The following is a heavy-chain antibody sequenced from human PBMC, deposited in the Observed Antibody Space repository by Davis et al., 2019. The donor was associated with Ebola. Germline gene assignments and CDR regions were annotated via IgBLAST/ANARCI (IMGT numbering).Heavy chain of an antibody. Sequence: SLKISCAASGLTFDDYAMHWVRQAPGKGLEWVSGISWNSGSIGYADSVKGRFTISRDNAKNSLLLQMNSLRAEDTAVYYCAHATGGTPFDYWGQGTLVTVSS. CDR3: AHATGGTPFDY. CDR1: GLTFDDYA. V-gene: IGHV3-9*01. CDR2: ISWNSGSI. D-gene: IGHD4-23*01. J-gene: IGHJ4*02.